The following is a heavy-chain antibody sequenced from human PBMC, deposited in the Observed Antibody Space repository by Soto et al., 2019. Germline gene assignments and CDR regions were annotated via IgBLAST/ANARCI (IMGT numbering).Heavy chain of an antibody. J-gene: IGHJ4*02. CDR2: MYYSGST. Sequence: SETLFLTCTVSGGSIRSSSYYWGWIRQAPGKGLEWIGSMYYSGSTYYNPSLKSRVTISVDMSKNQFSLKLSSVTAADTSVYYCARQVQYSASSLGLYYFEYWGRGTRVTVS. CDR3: ARQVQYSASSLGLYYFEY. V-gene: IGHV4-39*01. CDR1: GGSIRSSSYY. D-gene: IGHD6-6*01.